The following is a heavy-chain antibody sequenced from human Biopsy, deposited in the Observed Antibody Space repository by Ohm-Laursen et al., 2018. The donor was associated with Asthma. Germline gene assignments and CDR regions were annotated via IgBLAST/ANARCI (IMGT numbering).Heavy chain of an antibody. Sequence: GSLRLSCAASGFTFSSYAMSWVRQAPGKGLEWVSSISSSSSYIYYADSVKGRFTISRDNAKNSLYLQMNSLRAEDTAVYYCARVDTIFGVVIPIYYYYGMDVWGQGTLVTVSS. CDR1: GFTFSSYA. CDR3: ARVDTIFGVVIPIYYYYGMDV. J-gene: IGHJ6*02. D-gene: IGHD3-3*01. V-gene: IGHV3-21*01. CDR2: ISSSSSYI.